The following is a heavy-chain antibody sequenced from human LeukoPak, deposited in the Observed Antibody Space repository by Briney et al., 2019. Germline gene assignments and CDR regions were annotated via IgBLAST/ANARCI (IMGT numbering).Heavy chain of an antibody. CDR3: AREDSSGYYFYAFDI. Sequence: GGSLRLSCAASGFTFSSYWMHWVRQAPGKGLVWVSRINSDGSSTSYADSVKGRFTISRDNAKNTLYLQMNSLRAEDTAVYYCAREDSSGYYFYAFDIWGQGTMVTVSS. CDR1: GFTFSSYW. D-gene: IGHD3-22*01. J-gene: IGHJ3*02. CDR2: INSDGSST. V-gene: IGHV3-74*01.